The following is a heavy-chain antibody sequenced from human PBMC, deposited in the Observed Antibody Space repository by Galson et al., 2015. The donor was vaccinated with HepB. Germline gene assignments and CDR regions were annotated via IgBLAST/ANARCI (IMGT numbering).Heavy chain of an antibody. J-gene: IGHJ4*02. CDR3: SRGAVPAANAPFDY. D-gene: IGHD2-2*01. V-gene: IGHV1-69*04. CDR2: ILPIRAIA. Sequence: SVKVSCKASGGTFSTYAVNWVRQAPGQGLEWMGRILPIRAIANYAQKFQGRVTITADKSTSTAYMELTNLRSEDTALYYCSRGAVPAANAPFDYWGQGTLVTVSS. CDR1: GGTFSTYA.